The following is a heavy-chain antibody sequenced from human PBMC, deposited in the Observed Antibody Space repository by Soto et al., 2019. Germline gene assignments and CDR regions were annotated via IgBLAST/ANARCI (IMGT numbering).Heavy chain of an antibody. CDR1: GFTFSSYG. D-gene: IGHD5-18*01. CDR2: IWYDGSNK. J-gene: IGHJ4*02. V-gene: IGHV3-33*01. Sequence: LRLSCAASGFTFSSYGMHWVRQAPGKGLEWVAVIWYDGSNKYYADSVKGRFTISRDNSKNTLYLQMNSLRAEDTAVYYCARGDPYSKDTAMVTPPFDYWGQGTLVTVSS. CDR3: ARGDPYSKDTAMVTPPFDY.